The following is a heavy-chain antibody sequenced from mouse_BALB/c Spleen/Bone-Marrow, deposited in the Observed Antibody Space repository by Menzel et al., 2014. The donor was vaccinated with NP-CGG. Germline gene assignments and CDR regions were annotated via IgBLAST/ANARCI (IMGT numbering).Heavy chain of an antibody. D-gene: IGHD1-2*01. J-gene: IGHJ4*01. CDR1: GFSLTGYG. V-gene: IGHV2-6-7*01. Sequence: VQVVESGPGLVAPSQSLSITCTVSGFSLTGYGINWVRQPPGKGLEWLGMIWGDGNTDYNSALKSRLSISKDNSKSQVFLKMNSLQTDDTAWYYCARAPGYDLYYAMDYWGQGTSVTVSS. CDR3: ARAPGYDLYYAMDY. CDR2: IWGDGNT.